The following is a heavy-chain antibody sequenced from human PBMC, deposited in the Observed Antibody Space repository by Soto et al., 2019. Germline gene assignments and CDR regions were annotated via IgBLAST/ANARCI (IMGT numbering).Heavy chain of an antibody. CDR3: ARGVHWGSVDD. V-gene: IGHV4-34*01. J-gene: IGHJ4*02. Sequence: QVQLQQWGAGLLKPSETLSLTCAVYGGSFSGYYWSWIRQPPGKGLEWIGEINHSGSTNYNPSLKSRVTISVDTSKNQFSLKLSSVTAADTAVYYCARGVHWGSVDDWGQGTLVTVSS. CDR2: INHSGST. D-gene: IGHD7-27*01. CDR1: GGSFSGYY.